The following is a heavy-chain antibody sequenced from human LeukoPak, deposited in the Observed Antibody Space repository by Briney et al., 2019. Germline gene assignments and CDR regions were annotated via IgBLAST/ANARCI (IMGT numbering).Heavy chain of an antibody. D-gene: IGHD3-10*01. V-gene: IGHV6-1*01. J-gene: IGHJ4*02. CDR2: TYYRSKWYN. CDR3: ARGGTYDPRGGPYYFDY. Sequence: SQTLSLTCANSGDSVSSNIAAWNWIRQSPSRALEWLGRTYYRSKWYNDYAVSVKSRITINPDTSKNQFSLQLNSVTPEDTAVYYCARGGTYDPRGGPYYFDYWGQGTLVTVSS. CDR1: GDSVSSNIAA.